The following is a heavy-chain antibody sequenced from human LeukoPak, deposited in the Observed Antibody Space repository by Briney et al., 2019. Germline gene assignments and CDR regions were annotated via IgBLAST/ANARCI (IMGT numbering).Heavy chain of an antibody. V-gene: IGHV3-53*01. J-gene: IGHJ6*02. CDR2: IYSGGST. Sequence: GGSLRLSCAASGVTVSSNYMSWVRPAPGKGLEWVSVIYSGGSTYYADSVKGRFTISRDNSKNTLYLQMNSLRAEDTAVYYCAREIRAYDILTGYYPNGMDVWGQGTTVTVSS. CDR1: GVTVSSNY. CDR3: AREIRAYDILTGYYPNGMDV. D-gene: IGHD3-9*01.